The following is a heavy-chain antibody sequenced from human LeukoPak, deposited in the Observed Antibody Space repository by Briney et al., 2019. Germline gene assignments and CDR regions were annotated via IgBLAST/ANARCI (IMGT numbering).Heavy chain of an antibody. J-gene: IGHJ4*02. D-gene: IGHD6-25*01. V-gene: IGHV1-2*02. CDR2: INPNTGGT. CDR1: GYTFTGYY. Sequence: ASVKVSCKASGYTFTGYYIHWVRQAPGPGLEWMGWINPNTGGTNYAQNFQGRVTMTRDTSITTAYMELTSLRSNDTAVYYCARRRLEDYWGQGTLVTVSS. CDR3: ARRRLEDY.